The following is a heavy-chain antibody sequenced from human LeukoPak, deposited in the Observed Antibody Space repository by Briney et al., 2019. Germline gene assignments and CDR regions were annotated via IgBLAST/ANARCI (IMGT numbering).Heavy chain of an antibody. D-gene: IGHD6-19*01. V-gene: IGHV3-53*01. Sequence: GGSLRLSCAASGFTVSSKYMSWVRQAPGKGLEWVSVIYSGGSTYYADSVKGRFTISRDNSKNTLYLQMNSLKAEDTAVYYCAREPASSGWFDPWGQGTLVAVSS. CDR3: AREPASSGWFDP. J-gene: IGHJ5*02. CDR2: IYSGGST. CDR1: GFTVSSKY.